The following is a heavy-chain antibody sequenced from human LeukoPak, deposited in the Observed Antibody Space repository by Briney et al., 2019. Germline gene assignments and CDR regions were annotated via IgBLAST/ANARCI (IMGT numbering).Heavy chain of an antibody. CDR2: IYHSGST. CDR3: ARDEVDFDNDHRFDP. J-gene: IGHJ5*02. CDR1: GGSISSGGYS. D-gene: IGHD3-9*01. V-gene: IGHV4-30-2*01. Sequence: SETLSLTCAVSGGSISSGGYSWSWIRQPPGKGLEWIGYIYHSGSTYYNPSLKSRVTISVDRSKNQFSLKLSSVTAADTAVYYCARDEVDFDNDHRFDPWGQGTLVTVSS.